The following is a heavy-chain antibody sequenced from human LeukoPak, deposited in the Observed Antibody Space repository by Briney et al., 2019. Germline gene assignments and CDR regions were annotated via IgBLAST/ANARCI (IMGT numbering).Heavy chain of an antibody. D-gene: IGHD4-17*01. Sequence: PGGSLRLSCSGSGFTFSGSAIHWVRQASGKGLEWVGRIRSKVDKYATEHAPSVRGRFTISRDDSKNEAYLQMNSLKVEDTAVYFCARPCGDLGGDFDYWGRGSLVTVSS. CDR3: ARPCGDLGGDFDY. V-gene: IGHV3-73*01. J-gene: IGHJ4*02. CDR1: GFTFSGSA. CDR2: IRSKVDKYAT.